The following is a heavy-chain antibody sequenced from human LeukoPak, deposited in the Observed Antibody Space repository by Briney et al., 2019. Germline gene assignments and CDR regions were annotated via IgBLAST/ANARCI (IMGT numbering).Heavy chain of an antibody. CDR1: GYSFNYYW. CDR2: VYPRNSDT. V-gene: IGHV5-51*01. D-gene: IGHD2-21*02. J-gene: IGHJ4*02. CDR3: ARQDGDGFYYFDY. Sequence: GESLKISCKGSGYSFNYYWIGWVRQMPGRGLGWMGIVYPRNSDTRYSPSFQGQVTISVDKSISTAYLQWSGLKASDTAMYYCARQDGDGFYYFDYWGQGTLVTVSS.